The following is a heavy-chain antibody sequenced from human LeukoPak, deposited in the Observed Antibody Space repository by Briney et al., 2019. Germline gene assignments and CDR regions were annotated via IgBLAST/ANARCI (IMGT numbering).Heavy chain of an antibody. Sequence: PSETLSLTCTVSGGSISSFYWSWIRQTPGKGLEWIGHIYFTGSSDLNPTLKSRFSISIDTSKNQFSLKLSSVTAADTAVYYCARRGRVVVTSKGDGFDIWGQGTLVTVSS. CDR2: IYFTGSS. CDR1: GGSISSFY. V-gene: IGHV4-59*08. CDR3: ARRGRVVVTSKGDGFDI. J-gene: IGHJ3*02. D-gene: IGHD2-21*02.